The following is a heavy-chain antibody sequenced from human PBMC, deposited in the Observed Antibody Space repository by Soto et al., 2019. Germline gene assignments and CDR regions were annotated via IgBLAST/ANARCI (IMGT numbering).Heavy chain of an antibody. Sequence: ASVKVSCKASRYTFTSYAMHWVRQAPGQSLEWMGWINTGNGNTKYSQKFQGRVTITRDTSATTAYMELSSLRSEDTAMYYCARSPQPYYYDSSGSIDYWGQGTLVTVSS. D-gene: IGHD3-22*01. J-gene: IGHJ4*02. CDR2: INTGNGNT. CDR1: RYTFTSYA. V-gene: IGHV1-3*04. CDR3: ARSPQPYYYDSSGSIDY.